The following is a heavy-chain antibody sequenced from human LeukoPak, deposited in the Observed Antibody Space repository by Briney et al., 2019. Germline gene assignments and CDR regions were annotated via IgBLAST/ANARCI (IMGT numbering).Heavy chain of an antibody. CDR3: ASSRWGVN. CDR1: GFTFSSYA. Sequence: TGGSLRLSCAASGFTFSSYAMHWVRQAPGKGLGYVSAISSNGGSTYYANSVKGRFTISRDNSKNTLYLQMGSLRAEDMAVYYCASSRWGVNWGQGTLVTVSS. J-gene: IGHJ4*02. D-gene: IGHD5-24*01. V-gene: IGHV3-64*01. CDR2: ISSNGGST.